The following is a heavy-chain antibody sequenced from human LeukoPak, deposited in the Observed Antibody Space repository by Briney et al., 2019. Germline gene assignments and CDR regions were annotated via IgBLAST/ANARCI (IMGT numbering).Heavy chain of an antibody. CDR1: GFTLSSYS. V-gene: IGHV3-48*02. CDR3: AREGGYSGTYYPRIFDY. J-gene: IGHJ4*02. D-gene: IGHD1-26*01. Sequence: GGSLRLSCAASGFTLSSYSMNWVRQAPGKGLEWVSYISSASSIIYYADSVKGRLTISRDDAKNSLFLQMNSLRDEDTAVYYCAREGGYSGTYYPRIFDYWGQGTLLTVSS. CDR2: ISSASSII.